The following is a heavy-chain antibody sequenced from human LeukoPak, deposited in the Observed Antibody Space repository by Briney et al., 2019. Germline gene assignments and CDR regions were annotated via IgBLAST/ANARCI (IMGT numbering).Heavy chain of an antibody. J-gene: IGHJ4*02. V-gene: IGHV3-7*01. Sequence: GSLRLSCAASGFTFNNYWMTWVRQAPGKGLEWVANIKQDGSEKYYVDSVKGRFTISRDNAKNSLYLQMNSLRAEDTAVYYCARDRSTDFWSGYYTSYFDYWGQGTLVTVSS. CDR1: GFTFNNYW. D-gene: IGHD3-3*01. CDR3: ARDRSTDFWSGYYTSYFDY. CDR2: IKQDGSEK.